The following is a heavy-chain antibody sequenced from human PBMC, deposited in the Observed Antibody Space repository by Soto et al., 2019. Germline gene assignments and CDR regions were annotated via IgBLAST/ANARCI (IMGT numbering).Heavy chain of an antibody. V-gene: IGHV1-8*01. Sequence: QVQLVQSGAEVKKPGASVKVSCKASGYTFTSYDINWVRQATGQGLEWMGWMNPNSGNTGYAQKFQGRVTMTKKTSISTAYMALSSLRSEDTAVYYCAREKTSYGMEVWGQGTTVNVSS. CDR1: GYTFTSYD. CDR3: AREKTSYGMEV. CDR2: MNPNSGNT. J-gene: IGHJ6*02.